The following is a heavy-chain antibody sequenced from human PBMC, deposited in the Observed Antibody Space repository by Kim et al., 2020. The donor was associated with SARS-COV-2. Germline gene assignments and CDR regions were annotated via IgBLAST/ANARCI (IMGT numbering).Heavy chain of an antibody. D-gene: IGHD3-16*01. CDR3: AKLNPFRGYAAAYLHP. V-gene: IGHV4-59*03. CDR1: GGSIGSDF. CDR2: AYYSGDA. J-gene: IGHJ5*02. Sequence: SETLSLTCTISGGSIGSDFWTWIRQPPGMGLEWIAYAYYSGDATYNYALKSRVTMSVDTSQNQLSLRLTSVTAADTAVYYCAKLNPFRGYAAAYLHPWG.